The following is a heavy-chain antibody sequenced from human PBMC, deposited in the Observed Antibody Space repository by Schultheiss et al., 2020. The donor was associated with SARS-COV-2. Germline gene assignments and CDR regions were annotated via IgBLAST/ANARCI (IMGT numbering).Heavy chain of an antibody. J-gene: IGHJ3*02. CDR3: ARDCERRTYYDFWSGYSYIDKSGVAAFDI. Sequence: GESLKISCAASGFTFSSYGMHWVRQAPGKGLEWVAVIWYDGSNKYYADSVKGRFTISRDNSKNTLYLQMNSLRAEDTAVYYCARDCERRTYYDFWSGYSYIDKSGVAAFDIWGQGTMVTVSS. CDR2: IWYDGSNK. D-gene: IGHD3-3*01. V-gene: IGHV3-33*01. CDR1: GFTFSSYG.